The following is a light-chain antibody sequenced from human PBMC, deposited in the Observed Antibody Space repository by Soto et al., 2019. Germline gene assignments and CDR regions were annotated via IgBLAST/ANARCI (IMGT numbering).Light chain of an antibody. CDR3: SSYTSNSTLVV. J-gene: IGLJ2*01. Sequence: QSALTQPASVSGSPGQSITISCTGTSSDVGGYNYVSWYQQHPGKAPKLMIYDVSNRPSGVSNRFSGSKSCNTASLTISGLQAEDEADYYCSSYTSNSTLVVFGGGTKVTVL. CDR1: SSDVGGYNY. CDR2: DVS. V-gene: IGLV2-14*01.